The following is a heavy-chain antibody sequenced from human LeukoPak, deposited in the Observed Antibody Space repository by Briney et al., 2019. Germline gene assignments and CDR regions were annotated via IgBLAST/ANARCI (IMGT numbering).Heavy chain of an antibody. V-gene: IGHV1-2*07. J-gene: IGHJ5*02. D-gene: IGHD1-14*01. CDR2: INPKNGGA. CDR1: GYTFIGYY. Sequence: GASVKVSCKTSGYTFIGYYMLWVRQAPGQGLEWMGWINPKNGGANYAPRFQGRVTMTRDRSISTVYMELTGLTSDDTAVYYCARVTHDPWGQGTLVTVSS. CDR3: ARVTHDP.